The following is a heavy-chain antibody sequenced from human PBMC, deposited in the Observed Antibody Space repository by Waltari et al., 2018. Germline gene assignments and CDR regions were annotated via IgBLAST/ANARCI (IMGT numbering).Heavy chain of an antibody. J-gene: IGHJ4*02. CDR3: ARGLVRYCSGGSCPGGFDY. Sequence: QVQLVQSGAEVKKPGSSVKFSCKPSGVTFIRYAISWVRPAPGQGLEWMGGIIPIRGIANYAQKFQGRVTITADESTSTAYMELSSLRSEDTAVYYCARGLVRYCSGGSCPGGFDYWGQGTLVTVSS. CDR1: GVTFIRYA. CDR2: IIPIRGIA. V-gene: IGHV1-69*04. D-gene: IGHD2-15*01.